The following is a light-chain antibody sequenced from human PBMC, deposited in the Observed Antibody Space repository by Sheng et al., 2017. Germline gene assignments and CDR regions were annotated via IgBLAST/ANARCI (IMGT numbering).Light chain of an antibody. CDR1: QGISSY. CDR2: AAS. J-gene: IGKJ3*01. V-gene: IGKV1-9*01. Sequence: DIQLTQSPSFLSASVGDRVTITCRASQGISSYLAWYQQKPGKAPKLLIYAASTLQSGVPSRFSCSGSGTEFTLTISSLQPEDFATYYCQQLNSYFFGPGTKVDIK. CDR3: QQLNSYF.